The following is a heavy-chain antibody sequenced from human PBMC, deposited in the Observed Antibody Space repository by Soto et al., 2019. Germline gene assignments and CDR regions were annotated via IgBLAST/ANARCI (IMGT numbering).Heavy chain of an antibody. D-gene: IGHD4-17*01. CDR1: GFTFSSYG. Sequence: GGSLGLSCAASGFTFSSYGMHWVRQAPGKGLEWVAVISYDGSNKYYADSVKGRFTISRDNSKNTLYLQMNSLRAEDTAVYYCAKDPSYTVTTLYYFDYWGQGTLVTVSS. CDR3: AKDPSYTVTTLYYFDY. J-gene: IGHJ4*02. V-gene: IGHV3-30*18. CDR2: ISYDGSNK.